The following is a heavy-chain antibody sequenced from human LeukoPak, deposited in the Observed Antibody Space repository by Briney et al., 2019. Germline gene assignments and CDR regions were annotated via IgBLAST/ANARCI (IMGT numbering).Heavy chain of an antibody. D-gene: IGHD2-15*01. CDR3: ARDLGYCSGGSCYDLFDY. CDR2: ILSDGSSS. CDR1: GFTFSSYW. Sequence: GGSLRLSCAASGFTFSSYWMHWVRQASGKGLVWVSRILSDGSSSTYADSVKGRFTISRDNAKNTLYLQMKSLRGEDTAVYYCARDLGYCSGGSCYDLFDYWGQGTLVTVSS. V-gene: IGHV3-74*01. J-gene: IGHJ4*02.